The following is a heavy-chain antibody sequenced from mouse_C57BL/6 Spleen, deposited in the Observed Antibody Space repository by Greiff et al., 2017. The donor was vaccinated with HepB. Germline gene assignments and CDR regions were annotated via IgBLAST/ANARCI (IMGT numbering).Heavy chain of an antibody. CDR3: GRFFDY. CDR2: IYPGSGNT. V-gene: IGHV1-76*01. Sequence: QVQLQQSGAELVRPGASVKLSCKASGYTFTDYYINWVKQRPGQGLEWIARIYPGSGNTYYNEKFKGKATITAEKSSSTAYMQLSSLPSEDSAVYFCGRFFDYWGQGTTLTVST. J-gene: IGHJ2*01. CDR1: GYTFTDYY.